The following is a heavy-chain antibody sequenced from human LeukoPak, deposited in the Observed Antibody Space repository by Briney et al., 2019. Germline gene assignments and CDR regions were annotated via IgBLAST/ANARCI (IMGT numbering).Heavy chain of an antibody. D-gene: IGHD6-19*01. Sequence: GGSLRLSCAASGFTFSSYWMHWVRQAPGKGLVWVSRINSDGSSTSYADSVKGRFTISRDNAKNTLYLQMNSLRAEDTAVYYCARVKGSGWYSWPNDYWGQGTLVTVSS. CDR2: INSDGSST. CDR3: ARVKGSGWYSWPNDY. CDR1: GFTFSSYW. J-gene: IGHJ4*02. V-gene: IGHV3-74*01.